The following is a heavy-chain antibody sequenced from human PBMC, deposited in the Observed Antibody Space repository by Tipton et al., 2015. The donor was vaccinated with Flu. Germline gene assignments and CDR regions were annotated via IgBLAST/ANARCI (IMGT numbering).Heavy chain of an antibody. J-gene: IGHJ2*01. V-gene: IGHV4-4*07. Sequence: TLSLTCTVSGGSISNYYWGWIRQPAGKGLEFIGRMYASGGTRYNPSLKSRVTMSANTSKNQVSLMLSSVAAADTAVYYCVRLGITFLERNRYFDLWGRGTLVTASS. CDR3: VRLGITFLERNRYFDL. CDR1: GGSISNYY. CDR2: MYASGGT. D-gene: IGHD2/OR15-2a*01.